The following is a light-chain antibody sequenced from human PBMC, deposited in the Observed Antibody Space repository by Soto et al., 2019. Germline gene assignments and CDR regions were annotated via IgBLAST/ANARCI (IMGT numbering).Light chain of an antibody. CDR1: LPISNY. CDR3: QQTYSAPPWT. J-gene: IGKJ1*01. Sequence: DIQMTQSPSSLSASVGDRVTVTCRASLPISNYLASYQQQPGKAPDLLIYTTTSLQSAVPSRFSGSGSETHFTLTITSLQPEDFATYFCQQTYSAPPWTFGPGTKVDIK. V-gene: IGKV1-39*01. CDR2: TTT.